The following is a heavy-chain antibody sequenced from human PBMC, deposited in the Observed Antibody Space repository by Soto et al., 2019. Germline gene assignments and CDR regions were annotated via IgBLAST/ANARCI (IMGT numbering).Heavy chain of an antibody. D-gene: IGHD2-2*01. CDR1: GDSVRNQY. CDR2: IYYSGST. CDR3: ARGRGGWFINQLLNAFDI. J-gene: IGHJ3*02. V-gene: IGHV4-59*02. Sequence: SETLSLTCTVSGDSVRNQYWSWIRRPPGKGLEWIGYIYYSGSTNYNPSLKSRVTISVDTSKNQFSLKLSSVTAADTAVYYCARGRGGWFINQLLNAFDIWGQGTMVTVSS.